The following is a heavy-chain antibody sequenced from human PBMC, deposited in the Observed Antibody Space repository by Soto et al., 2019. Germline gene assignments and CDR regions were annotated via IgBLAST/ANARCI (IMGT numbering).Heavy chain of an antibody. CDR2: IHYSGTT. J-gene: IGHJ6*02. V-gene: IGHV4-39*01. CDR3: ARRLIGVDV. CDR1: GGSISSYSYY. Sequence: PSETLSLTCTVSGGSISSYSYYWGWIRQPPGKGLEWIGSIHYSGTTYYDPSLKSRVTVSADTSKNQFSLNLRSVTAADTAVYFCARRLIGVDVWGQGTTVTVSS.